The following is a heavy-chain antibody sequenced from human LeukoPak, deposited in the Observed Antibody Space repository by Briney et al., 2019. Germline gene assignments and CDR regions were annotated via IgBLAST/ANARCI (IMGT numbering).Heavy chain of an antibody. CDR2: INPNSGGA. J-gene: IGHJ4*02. V-gene: IGHV1-2*02. D-gene: IGHD1-26*01. Sequence: GASVKVSCKPSGYTFIDYYLHWVRQAPGQGPEWMGWINPNSGGATYAQNFQGRVTMTRDTSISAAYMELNRLTSDDTAVYYCARPGAVWNFDYWGRGTLVTVSS. CDR3: ARPGAVWNFDY. CDR1: GYTFIDYY.